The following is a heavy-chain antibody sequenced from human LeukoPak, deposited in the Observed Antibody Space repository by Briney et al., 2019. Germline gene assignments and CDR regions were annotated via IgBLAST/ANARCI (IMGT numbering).Heavy chain of an antibody. J-gene: IGHJ6*03. V-gene: IGHV4-59*08. D-gene: IGHD2-2*01. CDR3: ARAGLPAADRQRYYMDV. CDR1: GGSISGYY. Sequence: LETLSLTCTVSGGSISGYYWSWIRQPPGKGLEWIGYIYYSGTTKYSPSLTSRVTISVDTSKNQFSLKLNSVTAADTAVYYCARAGLPAADRQRYYMDVWGKGTTVTVSS. CDR2: IYYSGTT.